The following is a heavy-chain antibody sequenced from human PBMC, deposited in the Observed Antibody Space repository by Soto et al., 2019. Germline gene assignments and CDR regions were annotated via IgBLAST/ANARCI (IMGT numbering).Heavy chain of an antibody. CDR3: VKDERFCSGGNCYSVARGGFDL. CDR1: GXALSRYA. D-gene: IGHD2-15*01. Sequence: GSLRLSCSASGXALSRYAMHWVRQAPGKGLECGSSISSNGISTYYADSVKGRFTISRDNSKNTLYIQMNSLRPDDTALYYCVKDERFCSGGNCYSVARGGFDLWGQGTMVTVS. J-gene: IGHJ3*01. V-gene: IGHV3-64D*06. CDR2: ISSNGIST.